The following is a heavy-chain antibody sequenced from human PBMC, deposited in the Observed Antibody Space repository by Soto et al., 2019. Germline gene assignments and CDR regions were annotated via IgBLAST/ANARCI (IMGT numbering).Heavy chain of an antibody. D-gene: IGHD6-19*01. CDR1: GGSFSGYY. Sequence: QVQLQQWGAGLLKPSETLSLTCAVYGGSFSGYYWSWIRQPPGKGLEWIGEINHSGSTNYNPSLKRRVTISVDTSKNQFSLKLSSVTAADTAVYYCARRSPIAVAGIRVRWFDPWGQGTLVTVSS. J-gene: IGHJ5*02. V-gene: IGHV4-34*01. CDR3: ARRSPIAVAGIRVRWFDP. CDR2: INHSGST.